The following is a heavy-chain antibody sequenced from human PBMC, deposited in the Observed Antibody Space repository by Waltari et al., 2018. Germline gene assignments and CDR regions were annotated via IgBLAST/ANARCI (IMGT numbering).Heavy chain of an antibody. CDR3: AEEGNATAGLFDS. Sequence: QVQLRESGPGLVRSSETLSFTCTVSGHSVNNDFYWAWIRQSPGGGLEWIARIYHTGNSHYNSTLQSRVSISTGTSTKQFFLTLTHLTAADTAVYYCAEEGNATAGLFDSWGQGTLVTVSS. CDR2: IYHTGNS. J-gene: IGHJ4*02. D-gene: IGHD6-25*01. V-gene: IGHV4-38-2*02. CDR1: GHSVNNDFY.